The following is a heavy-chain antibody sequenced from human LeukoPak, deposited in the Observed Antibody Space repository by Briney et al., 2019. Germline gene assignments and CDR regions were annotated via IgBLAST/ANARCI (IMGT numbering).Heavy chain of an antibody. D-gene: IGHD6-19*01. CDR3: ARSGYCSGASCYGEGIDY. CDR1: GYTFIGNG. Sequence: ASVKVSCKASGYTFIGNGITWVRQAPGQGLEWMGWINGCNGNTAYAQMLAGRFTMTTDTSTTTAYMELRGLRSDDTAVYYCARSGYCSGASCYGEGIDYWGQGTLVTVSS. V-gene: IGHV1-18*01. CDR2: INGCNGNT. J-gene: IGHJ4*02.